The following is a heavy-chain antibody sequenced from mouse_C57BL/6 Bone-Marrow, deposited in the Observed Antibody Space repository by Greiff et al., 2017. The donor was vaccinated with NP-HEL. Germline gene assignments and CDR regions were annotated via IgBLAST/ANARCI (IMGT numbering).Heavy chain of an antibody. J-gene: IGHJ1*03. CDR3: ARAFYDGYYKTKYFDV. Sequence: VHVKQSGPELVKPGASVKMSCKASGYTFTDYNMHWVKQSHGKSLEWIGYINPNNGGTSYNQKFKGKATLTVNKSSSTAYMELRSLTSEDSAVYYCARAFYDGYYKTKYFDVWGTGTTVTVSS. CDR2: INPNNGGT. CDR1: GYTFTDYN. V-gene: IGHV1-22*01. D-gene: IGHD2-3*01.